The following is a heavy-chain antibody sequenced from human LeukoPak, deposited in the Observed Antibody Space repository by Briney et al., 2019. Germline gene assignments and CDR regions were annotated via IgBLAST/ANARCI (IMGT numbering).Heavy chain of an antibody. CDR2: IYYSGST. CDR3: ARDNAGTSDY. J-gene: IGHJ4*02. Sequence: PSQTLSLPCSLCGDPISIGDYYCRWIRQPPAKGLEWLGYIYYSGSTYYNPSLTSQVIISVDTSKNQFALKLSSVTAADTAVYYCARDNAGTSDYWGQGTLVTVSA. CDR1: GDPISIGDYY. V-gene: IGHV4-30-4*08. D-gene: IGHD6-13*01.